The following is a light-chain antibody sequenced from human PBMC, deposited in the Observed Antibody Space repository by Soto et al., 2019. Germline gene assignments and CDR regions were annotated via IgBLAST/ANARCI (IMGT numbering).Light chain of an antibody. CDR1: QHISSNY. CDR2: GAS. CDR3: QHYGSSPIT. Sequence: IVLTHSPGTLSLSPGERTTLSCRAAQHISSNYLAWYQKRHGQAPRLLIYGASSRATGIPERLSGSGSGTDLTITIRRLEPEDFEMYYCQHYGSSPITFGQGTRLEI. J-gene: IGKJ5*01. V-gene: IGKV3-20*01.